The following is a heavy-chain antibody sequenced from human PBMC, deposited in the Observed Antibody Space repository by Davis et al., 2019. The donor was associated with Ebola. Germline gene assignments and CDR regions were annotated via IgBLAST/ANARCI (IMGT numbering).Heavy chain of an antibody. D-gene: IGHD6-13*01. CDR1: GGTFSSYA. CDR2: IIPIFGTA. CDR3: ARTLVRGGYYYGMDV. Sequence: SVKVSCKASGGTFSSYAISWVRQAPGQGLEWMGGIIPIFGTANYAQKFQGRVTITADESTSTAYMELSSLRPEDTAVYYCARTLVRGGYYYGMDVWGKGTTVTVSS. J-gene: IGHJ6*04. V-gene: IGHV1-69*13.